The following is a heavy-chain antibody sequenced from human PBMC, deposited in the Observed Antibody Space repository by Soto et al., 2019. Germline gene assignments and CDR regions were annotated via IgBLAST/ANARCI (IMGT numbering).Heavy chain of an antibody. CDR2: INHSGST. V-gene: IGHV4-34*01. CDR1: GGSFSGYY. CDR3: ARRYSKPLYYYYYYMDV. Sequence: SETLSLTCAVYGGSFSGYYWSWIRQPPGKGLEWIGEINHSGSTNYNPSLKSRVTISVDTSKNQFSLKLSSVTAADTAVYYCARRYSKPLYYYYYYMDVWGKGTTVTVSS. J-gene: IGHJ6*03. D-gene: IGHD4-4*01.